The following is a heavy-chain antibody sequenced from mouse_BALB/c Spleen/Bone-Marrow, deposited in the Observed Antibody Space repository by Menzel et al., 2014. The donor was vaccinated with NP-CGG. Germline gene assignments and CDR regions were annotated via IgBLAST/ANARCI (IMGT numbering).Heavy chain of an antibody. V-gene: IGHV5-9-3*01. J-gene: IGHJ1*01. Sequence: EVQGVESGGGLVKPGGSLKLSCAASGFTFSSCDMSWVRQTPEKRLEWVAIINTGGSYTYYSDSVKGRFTISRDNAKNTLYLQMISLRSEDTAMYYCARRALDYWYFDVWGAGTTVTVSS. CDR3: ARRALDYWYFDV. CDR2: INTGGSYT. CDR1: GFTFSSCD.